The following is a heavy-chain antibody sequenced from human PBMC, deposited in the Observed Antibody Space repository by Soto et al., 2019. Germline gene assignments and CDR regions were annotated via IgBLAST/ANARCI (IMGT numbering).Heavy chain of an antibody. J-gene: IGHJ4*02. CDR2: IRFDGSNE. D-gene: IGHD1-7*01. CDR1: GGIFHGYG. V-gene: IGHV3-33*01. Sequence: QEQLVESGGGVVQPGTSLRLSCAVPGGIFHGYGMHWVRQAPGKGLGWVAIIRFDGSNEEYADSGKGRFTISRDNSKNTLYLQMNTLGAEDTAVYYCARDGIGGTVFRGYLDYWGRGTVVTVSS. CDR3: ARDGIGGTVFRGYLDY.